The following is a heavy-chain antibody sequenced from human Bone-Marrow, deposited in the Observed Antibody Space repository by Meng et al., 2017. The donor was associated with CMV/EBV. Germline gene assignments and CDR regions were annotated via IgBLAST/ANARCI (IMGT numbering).Heavy chain of an antibody. J-gene: IGHJ5*02. D-gene: IGHD3-3*01. CDR1: GGSLRPNY. CDR3: ARANGLTYYDFGRGWFDP. Sequence: KLQGSGPGLVRPLETLSLTCSVSGGSLRPNYWSWIRQSPGKGLEWIGYIYHSGSTNYNPSLKSRVTISVDTSKNQFSLKLSSVTAADTAVYYCARANGLTYYDFGRGWFDPWGQGTLVTVSS. V-gene: IGHV4-59*12. CDR2: IYHSGST.